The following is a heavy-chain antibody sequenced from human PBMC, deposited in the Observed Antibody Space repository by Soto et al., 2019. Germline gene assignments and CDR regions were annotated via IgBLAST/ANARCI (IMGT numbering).Heavy chain of an antibody. Sequence: ASVKVSCKASGYTFTGYYMHWVRQAPGQGLEWMGWINPNSGGTNYAQKFQGWVTMTRDTSISTAYMELSRLRSDDTAVYYCARGITMIVVERGADAFDIWGQGTMVTVS. V-gene: IGHV1-2*04. CDR1: GYTFTGYY. J-gene: IGHJ3*02. CDR3: ARGITMIVVERGADAFDI. D-gene: IGHD3-22*01. CDR2: INPNSGGT.